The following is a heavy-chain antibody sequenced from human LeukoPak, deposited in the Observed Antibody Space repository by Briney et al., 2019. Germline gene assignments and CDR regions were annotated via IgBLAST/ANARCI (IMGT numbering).Heavy chain of an antibody. Sequence: SETLSLTCTVSGGSISSYYWSWIRQPPGKGLEWIGYIYYSGSTNYNPSLKSRVTISVDTSKNQFSLKLSSVTAAVTAVYYCARAAAAGKGSFDYWGQGTLVTVSS. CDR1: GGSISSYY. D-gene: IGHD6-13*01. CDR2: IYYSGST. V-gene: IGHV4-59*01. J-gene: IGHJ4*02. CDR3: ARAAAAGKGSFDY.